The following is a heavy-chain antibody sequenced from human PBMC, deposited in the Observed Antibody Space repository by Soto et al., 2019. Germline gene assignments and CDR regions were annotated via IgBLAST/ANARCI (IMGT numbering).Heavy chain of an antibody. CDR2: ISYDGSNK. D-gene: IGHD4-17*01. CDR3: ARDPDYGDYVFDY. Sequence: QVQLVESGGGVVQPGRSLRLSCAASGFTFSSYAMHWVRQAPGKGLEWVAVISYDGSNKYYADSVEGRFTISRDNSKNTLYLQMNSLRAEDTAVYYCARDPDYGDYVFDYWGQGTLVTVSS. J-gene: IGHJ4*02. V-gene: IGHV3-30-3*01. CDR1: GFTFSSYA.